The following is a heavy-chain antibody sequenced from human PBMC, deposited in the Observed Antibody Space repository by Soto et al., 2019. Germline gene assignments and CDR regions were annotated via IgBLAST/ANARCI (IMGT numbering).Heavy chain of an antibody. J-gene: IGHJ6*02. CDR1: GFTFSSYW. CDR3: ARGTTDTAMALAPAFYYYGMDV. Sequence: EVQLVESGGGLVQPGGSLRLSCAASGFTFSSYWMHWVRQAPGKGLVWVSRINSDGSSTSYADSVKGRFTISRDNAKNTLYLQMNSLRAEDTAVYYCARGTTDTAMALAPAFYYYGMDVWGQGTTVTVSS. D-gene: IGHD5-18*01. CDR2: INSDGSST. V-gene: IGHV3-74*01.